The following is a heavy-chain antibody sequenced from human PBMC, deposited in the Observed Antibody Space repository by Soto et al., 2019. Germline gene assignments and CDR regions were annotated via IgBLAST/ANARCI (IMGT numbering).Heavy chain of an antibody. J-gene: IGHJ6*02. D-gene: IGHD3-3*01. CDR3: AKTSDRYDFWSGYYGLHYYYGMDV. CDR1: GFTFSSYA. V-gene: IGHV3-23*01. CDR2: ISGSGGST. Sequence: GGSLRLSCAASGFTFSSYAMSWVRQAPGKGLEWVSAISGSGGSTYYADSVKGRFTISRDNSKNTLYLQMNSLRAEDTAVYYCAKTSDRYDFWSGYYGLHYYYGMDVWGQGTTVTVSS.